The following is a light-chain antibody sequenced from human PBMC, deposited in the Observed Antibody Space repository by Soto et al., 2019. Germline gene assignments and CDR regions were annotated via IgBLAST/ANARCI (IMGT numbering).Light chain of an antibody. J-gene: IGLJ1*01. CDR1: TSDVGGYDY. CDR2: EVS. Sequence: QSALTQPASVSGSPGQSITISCTGTTSDVGGYDYVSWYQHHAGKGPKLLLFEVSNRPSGVSTRFSGSKSGNTASLTISGLQAEDEADYYCASYRSNSDLGAFGTGTKVTVL. CDR3: ASYRSNSDLGA. V-gene: IGLV2-14*01.